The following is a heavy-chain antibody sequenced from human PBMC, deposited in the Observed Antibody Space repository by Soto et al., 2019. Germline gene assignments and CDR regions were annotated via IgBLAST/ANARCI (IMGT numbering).Heavy chain of an antibody. J-gene: IGHJ5*02. CDR1: GGSVSSSSYY. CDR2: MYYSGETV. CDR3: SRHAGIAAGGETNWLDP. Sequence: QLQLQESGPGLVKPSETLSLTCTVSGGSVSSSSYYWGWIRQPPGKGLEWIGTMYYSGETVYNKSSLKRRVPLSVATSNDQLSLKLSSVTAADTAVYYCSRHAGIAAGGETNWLDPWGQGTLVTVSS. D-gene: IGHD6-13*01. V-gene: IGHV4-39*01.